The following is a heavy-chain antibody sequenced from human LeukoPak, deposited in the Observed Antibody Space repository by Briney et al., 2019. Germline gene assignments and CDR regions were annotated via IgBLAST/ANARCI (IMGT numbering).Heavy chain of an antibody. CDR3: AKDRHPIWEQLVHFQH. Sequence: GGALRLSCAASGFTFRQYTMSWVRQAPGEGVEGVSAIVGGGETTFYADSVRGRFTISRDNSKNIMYLQMNSLRAEDTAVYYCAKDRHPIWEQLVHFQHWGQGTLVTVSS. D-gene: IGHD1-26*01. J-gene: IGHJ1*01. V-gene: IGHV3-23*01. CDR1: GFTFRQYT. CDR2: IVGGGETT.